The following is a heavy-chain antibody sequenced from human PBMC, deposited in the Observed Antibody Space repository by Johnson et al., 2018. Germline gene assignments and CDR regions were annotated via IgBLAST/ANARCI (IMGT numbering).Heavy chain of an antibody. Sequence: VQLVQSGGGLVQPGGSLRLSCAASGFTFSSYAMSWVRQAPGKGLEWVSAISGSGGSTYYADSVKGRFTISRDNSKNTLYLQMNSLRAEDTAVYYCARDGPYGDQLQMGAFDIWGQGTRVTVSS. V-gene: IGHV3-23*04. CDR2: ISGSGGST. CDR3: ARDGPYGDQLQMGAFDI. J-gene: IGHJ3*02. CDR1: GFTFSSYA. D-gene: IGHD4-17*01.